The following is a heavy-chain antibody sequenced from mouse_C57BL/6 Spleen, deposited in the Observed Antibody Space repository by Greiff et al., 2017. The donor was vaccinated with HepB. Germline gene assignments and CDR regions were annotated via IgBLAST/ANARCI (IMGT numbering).Heavy chain of an antibody. CDR2: INPNNGGT. CDR3: ARQDYYGSSEAWFAY. V-gene: IGHV1-22*01. Sequence: VQLKQSGPELVKPGASVKMSCKASGYTFTDYNMHWVKQSHGKSLEWIGYINPNNGGTSYNQKFKGKATLTVNKSSSTAYMELRSLTSEESAVYYCARQDYYGSSEAWFAYWGQGTLVTVSA. D-gene: IGHD1-1*01. J-gene: IGHJ3*01. CDR1: GYTFTDYN.